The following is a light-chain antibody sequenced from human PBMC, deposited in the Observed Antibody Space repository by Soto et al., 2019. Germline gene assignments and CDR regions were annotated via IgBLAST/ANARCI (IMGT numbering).Light chain of an antibody. CDR3: CSYAGSTTVV. CDR1: SGDVGSYNP. J-gene: IGLJ2*01. V-gene: IGLV2-23*01. Sequence: QSALTQPASVSGSPGQSITISCSGASGDVGSYNPVSWYQQHPGKAPKLTIYEDSKRPSGVSNRFSGSKSGNTASLTISGLQAEDEADYYCCSYAGSTTVVFCGGTKLTVL. CDR2: EDS.